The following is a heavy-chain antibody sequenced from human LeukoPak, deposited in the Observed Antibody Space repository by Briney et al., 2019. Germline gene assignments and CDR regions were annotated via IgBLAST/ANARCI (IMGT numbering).Heavy chain of an antibody. V-gene: IGHV3-30*18. CDR3: AKDRGFGVFFQYYFHY. CDR2: ISYDGSNK. D-gene: IGHD3-10*01. CDR1: GLSFSDYG. J-gene: IGHJ4*02. Sequence: SGGSLRLSCAASGLSFSDYGMHWVRQAPGKGLEWVAVISYDGSNKYYADSVKGRFTISRDNSKNTLYLQMNSLRAEDTAVYYCAKDRGFGVFFQYYFHYWGQGTLVTVSS.